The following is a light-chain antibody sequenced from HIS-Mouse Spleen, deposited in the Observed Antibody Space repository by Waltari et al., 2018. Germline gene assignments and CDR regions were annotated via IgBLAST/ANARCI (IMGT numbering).Light chain of an antibody. Sequence: SYELTQPPSVSVSPGQTARNTCSGDAFPKPYSYWYQQKPGQAPVLVIYKDSERPSGIPERFSGSSSGTTVTLTISGVQAEDEADYYCQSADSSGTYQDVVFGGGTKLTVL. CDR3: QSADSSGTYQDVV. V-gene: IGLV3-25*03. CDR2: KDS. J-gene: IGLJ2*01. CDR1: AFPKPY.